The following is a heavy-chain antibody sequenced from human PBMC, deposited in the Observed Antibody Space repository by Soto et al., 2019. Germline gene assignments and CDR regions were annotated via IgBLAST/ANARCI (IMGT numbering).Heavy chain of an antibody. V-gene: IGHV4-30-4*01. Sequence: QVQLQESGPGLVKPSQTLSLTCTVSGGSISGGVYYWSWIRQPPGKGLEWIGYIFDSGSTYYNPSLKSRVTLSVDTSKNQFSLRLSSVTAADTAVYYCAREIIPLTTDWYFDLWGSGTLVTVSS. CDR1: GGSISGGVYY. J-gene: IGHJ2*01. CDR2: IFDSGST. D-gene: IGHD4-17*01. CDR3: AREIIPLTTDWYFDL.